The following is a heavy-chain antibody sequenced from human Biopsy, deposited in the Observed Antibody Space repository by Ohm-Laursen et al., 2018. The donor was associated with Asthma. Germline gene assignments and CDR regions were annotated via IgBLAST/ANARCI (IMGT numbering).Heavy chain of an antibody. V-gene: IGHV5-51*01. CDR3: ARHYSPTTVTTLNDY. CDR2: IYPGDSDT. CDR1: GFTFTSYW. Sequence: GESLKISCKASGFTFTSYWIAWVRQMPGKGLEWVGIIYPGDSDTRYSPSFQGQVTILADKSITTAYLQWSSLKASDTAMYYCARHYSPTTVTTLNDYWGQGTLVTVSS. D-gene: IGHD4-11*01. J-gene: IGHJ4*02.